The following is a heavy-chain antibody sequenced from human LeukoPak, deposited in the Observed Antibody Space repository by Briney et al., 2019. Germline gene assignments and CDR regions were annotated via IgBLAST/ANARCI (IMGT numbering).Heavy chain of an antibody. D-gene: IGHD6-6*01. CDR1: GFTFDDYA. V-gene: IGHV3-43*02. J-gene: IGHJ4*02. CDR3: AKDIWYSSSSRGRDYFDY. CDR2: ISGDGGST. Sequence: GGSLRLSCAASGFTFDDYAMHWVRQAPGKGLEWVSLISGDGGSTYYADSVKGRFTISRDNSKNSPYLQMNSLRTEDTALYYCAKDIWYSSSSRGRDYFDYWGQGTLVTVSS.